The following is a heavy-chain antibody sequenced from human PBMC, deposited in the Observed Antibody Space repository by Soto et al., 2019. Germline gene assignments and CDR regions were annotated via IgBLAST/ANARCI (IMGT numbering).Heavy chain of an antibody. CDR3: AKDFSDEYYFDY. Sequence: PGESLRLSCAASGFTFSDYAMSWVRQAPGKGLEWVAVICYDGSNKYYADSVKGRFTISRDNSKNTLYLQMNSLRAEDTAVYYCAKDFSDEYYFDYWGQGTLVNVSS. CDR1: GFTFSDYA. CDR2: ICYDGSNK. J-gene: IGHJ4*02. V-gene: IGHV3-30*18.